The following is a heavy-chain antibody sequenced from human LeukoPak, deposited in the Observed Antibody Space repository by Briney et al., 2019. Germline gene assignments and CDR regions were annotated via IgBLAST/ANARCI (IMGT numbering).Heavy chain of an antibody. V-gene: IGHV4-30-4*08. CDR3: ARPDSDYYDSRRGAFDI. D-gene: IGHD3-22*01. CDR1: GGSISSGDYY. Sequence: SQTLSLTCTVSGGSISSGDYYWSWIRQPPGKGLEWIGSIYRSGSTYYNPSLKSRVTISVDTSKNQFSLKLSSVTAADTAVYYCARPDSDYYDSRRGAFDIWGQGTMVTVSS. CDR2: IYRSGST. J-gene: IGHJ3*02.